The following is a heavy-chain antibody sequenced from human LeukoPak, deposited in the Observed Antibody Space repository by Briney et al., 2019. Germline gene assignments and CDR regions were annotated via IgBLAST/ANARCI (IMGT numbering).Heavy chain of an antibody. D-gene: IGHD6-13*01. CDR2: IRSKANSYAT. CDR1: GFTISGSA. V-gene: IGHV3-73*01. CDR3: TRLHSYSSSFPYYYYYYGMDV. J-gene: IGHJ6*04. Sequence: GGSLRLSCAASGFTISGSAMHWVRQASGKGLEWVGRIRSKANSYATAYAASVKGRFTISRDDSKNTAYLQMNSLKTEDTAVYYCTRLHSYSSSFPYYYYYYGMDVWGKGTTVTVSS.